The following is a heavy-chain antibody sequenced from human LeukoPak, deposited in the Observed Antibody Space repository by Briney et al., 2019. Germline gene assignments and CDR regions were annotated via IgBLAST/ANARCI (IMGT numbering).Heavy chain of an antibody. D-gene: IGHD3-22*01. CDR2: IKQDGRER. Sequence: GGSLRLSCAASGLTFRSYWMSWVRHAPGKGLEWVAYIKQDGRERNYVESVKGRFTISRDNAKNSLYLQMNSLRAEDKAVYYCARAALTYYYGSSAYGWGQGTLVTVSS. CDR1: GLTFRSYW. V-gene: IGHV3-7*02. J-gene: IGHJ4*02. CDR3: ARAALTYYYGSSAYG.